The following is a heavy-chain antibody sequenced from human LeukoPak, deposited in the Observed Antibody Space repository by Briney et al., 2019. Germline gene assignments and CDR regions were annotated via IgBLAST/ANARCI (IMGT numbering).Heavy chain of an antibody. V-gene: IGHV3-21*01. CDR1: GFTFSSYN. D-gene: IGHD3-22*01. CDR2: INSGSVYI. J-gene: IGHJ4*02. CDR3: TRASGVWLPDS. Sequence: KPGGSLRLSCAVSGFTFSSYNINWVRQAPGKGLEWVSSINSGSVYIHYADSMKGRVTISRDNAKNSLYLQMNSLRVEDTAVYYCTRASGVWLPDSWGQGTLVTVSS.